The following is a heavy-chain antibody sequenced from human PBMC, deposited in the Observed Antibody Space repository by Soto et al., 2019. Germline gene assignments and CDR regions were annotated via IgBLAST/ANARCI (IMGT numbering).Heavy chain of an antibody. Sequence: QVQMVESGGGVVQPGRSLRLSCAASGFSFSTYGMHWARQAPGKGLEWMAVISNDGSNKYYADSVKGRFTISRDNSKDTLFLQMNSLRGEDTAVYYCAKVVRADSTSSNFYYYFGMDVWGQGTTVTVSS. V-gene: IGHV3-30*18. CDR1: GFSFSTYG. CDR2: ISNDGSNK. CDR3: AKVVRADSTSSNFYYYFGMDV. J-gene: IGHJ6*02. D-gene: IGHD6-6*01.